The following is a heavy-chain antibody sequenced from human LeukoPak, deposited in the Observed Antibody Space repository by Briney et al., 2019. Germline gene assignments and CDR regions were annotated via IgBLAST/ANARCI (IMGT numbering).Heavy chain of an antibody. CDR1: GDSVSSSSAA. Sequence: SQTLSLTCAISGDSVSSSSAAWSWIRQSPSRGLEWLGRTYYRSKWYNDYAVSVRSRITINPDTSKNQFSLQLNSVTPEDTAVYYCARRWNAFDIWGQGTMVTVSS. V-gene: IGHV6-1*01. CDR3: ARRWNAFDI. J-gene: IGHJ3*02. CDR2: TYYRSKWYN. D-gene: IGHD2-15*01.